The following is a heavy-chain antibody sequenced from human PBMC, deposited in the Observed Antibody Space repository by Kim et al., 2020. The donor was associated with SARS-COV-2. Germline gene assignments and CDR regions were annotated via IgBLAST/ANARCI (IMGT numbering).Heavy chain of an antibody. D-gene: IGHD3-10*01. CDR3: AREGDYYGSGDNWFDP. Sequence: GESLKISCKGSGYSFTSYWIGWVRQMPGKGLEWMGIIYPGDSDTRYSPSFQGQVTISADKSISTAYLQWSSLKASDTAMYYCAREGDYYGSGDNWFDPWGQGTLVTVSS. V-gene: IGHV5-51*01. J-gene: IGHJ5*02. CDR1: GYSFTSYW. CDR2: IYPGDSDT.